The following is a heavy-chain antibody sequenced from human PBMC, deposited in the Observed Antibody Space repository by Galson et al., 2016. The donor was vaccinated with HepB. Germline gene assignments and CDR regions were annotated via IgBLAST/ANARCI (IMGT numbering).Heavy chain of an antibody. Sequence: SLRLSCAASGFIFSDYYMNRIHQAPGKGLEWVSYTPGSGSYEYYADSVRGRFAISRDNARNAVFLQMNSLRAEDTAVYYCVRAAYKNGYRYFDQWGQGTLVTVSS. CDR1: GFIFSDYY. CDR2: TPGSGSYE. J-gene: IGHJ4*02. D-gene: IGHD5-24*01. V-gene: IGHV3-11*04. CDR3: VRAAYKNGYRYFDQ.